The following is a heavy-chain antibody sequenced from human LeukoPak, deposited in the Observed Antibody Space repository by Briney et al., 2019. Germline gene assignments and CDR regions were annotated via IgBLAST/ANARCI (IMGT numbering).Heavy chain of an antibody. CDR3: ARDPRCIVGASHNWFDP. CDR1: GGSISSYY. D-gene: IGHD1-26*01. CDR2: IYASGST. Sequence: PSETLSLTCTVSGGSISSYYWSWIRQPAGKGLEWIGRIYASGSTNYNPSLKSRVTMSVDTSKSQFSLKLISVTAADTAVYYCARDPRCIVGASHNWFDPWGQGTLVTVSS. J-gene: IGHJ5*02. V-gene: IGHV4-4*07.